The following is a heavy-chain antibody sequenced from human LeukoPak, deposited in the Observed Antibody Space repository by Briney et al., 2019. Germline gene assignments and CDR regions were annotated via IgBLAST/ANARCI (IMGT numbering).Heavy chain of an antibody. CDR3: ARDMEDQWPSDAFDI. Sequence: GGSLRLSCAASRFTFSSYSMNWVRQAPGKGLEWVSSISSSSSYIYYADSVKGRFTISRDNAKNSLYLQMNSLRAEDTAVYYCARDMEDQWPSDAFDIWGQGTMVTVSS. D-gene: IGHD6-19*01. V-gene: IGHV3-21*01. CDR2: ISSSSSYI. J-gene: IGHJ3*02. CDR1: RFTFSSYS.